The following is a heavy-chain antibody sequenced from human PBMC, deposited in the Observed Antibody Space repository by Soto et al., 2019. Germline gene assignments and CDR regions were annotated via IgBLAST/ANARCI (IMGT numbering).Heavy chain of an antibody. CDR3: ARDDLVPYYFDY. CDR2: INHSGST. Sequence: QVQLQQWGAGLLKPSETLSLTCAVYGGSFSGYYWSWIRQPPGKGLEWIGEINHSGSTNYNPSLKSRVTISVDTSKNQFSLKLSSVTAADTAVYYCARDDLVPYYFDYWGQGTLVTVSS. D-gene: IGHD2-2*01. J-gene: IGHJ4*02. V-gene: IGHV4-34*01. CDR1: GGSFSGYY.